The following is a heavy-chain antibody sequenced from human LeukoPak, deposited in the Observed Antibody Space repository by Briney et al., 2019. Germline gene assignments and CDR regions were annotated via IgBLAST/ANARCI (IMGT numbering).Heavy chain of an antibody. CDR2: IKSKTDGRTT. D-gene: IGHD3-10*01. Sequence: GGSLSLSCAASGFTFSNAWMSWVRQPPGKGLEWVGRIKSKTDGRTTDYAAPVKGRFTISRDDSKNTLYLQMNSLKTEDTAVYYCTTRQDRTIVRGGNYWGQGTLVTVSS. J-gene: IGHJ4*02. CDR1: GFTFSNAW. CDR3: TTRQDRTIVRGGNY. V-gene: IGHV3-15*01.